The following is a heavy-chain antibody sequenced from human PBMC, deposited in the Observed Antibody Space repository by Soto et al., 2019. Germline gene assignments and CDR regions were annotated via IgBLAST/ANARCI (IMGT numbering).Heavy chain of an antibody. CDR3: ARGPSGDKVDY. Sequence: PSETLSLTCVVSGCSLSSYYWSWIRQPPGKGLEWIGYIYYSGTTYNNPSLTSRVTISVDTSNNQFSLKLSSVSAADTAVYYCARGPSGDKVDYWGQGTLVTVSS. CDR2: IYYSGTT. D-gene: IGHD7-27*01. V-gene: IGHV4-59*08. J-gene: IGHJ4*02. CDR1: GCSLSSYY.